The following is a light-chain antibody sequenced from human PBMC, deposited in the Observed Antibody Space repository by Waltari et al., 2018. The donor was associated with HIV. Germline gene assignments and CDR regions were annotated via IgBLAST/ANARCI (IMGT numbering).Light chain of an antibody. CDR2: DVT. CDR1: SSHFGLYNF. CDR3: STHTTNDTLE. V-gene: IGLV2-14*03. J-gene: IGLJ2*01. Sequence: QSALTQPASVSGSPGQSVTISCTGTSSHFGLYNFVSWYQQYPGNVPKGIIYDVTSRPSWVPHRFSGSRSGNTASLTISGLQVDDEAVYYCSTHTTNDTLEFGGGTKLTVL.